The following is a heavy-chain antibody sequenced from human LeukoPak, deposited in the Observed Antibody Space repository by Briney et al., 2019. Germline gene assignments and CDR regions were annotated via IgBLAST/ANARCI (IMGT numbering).Heavy chain of an antibody. J-gene: IGHJ4*02. Sequence: ASVKVSCKASGYTFTSYGISWVRQAPGQGLEWMGWISAYNGNTNYAQKLQGRVTMTTDTPTSTAYMELRSLRSDDTAVYYCARELPFLEWLLPDYWGQGTLVTVSS. CDR2: ISAYNGNT. D-gene: IGHD3-3*02. CDR3: ARELPFLEWLLPDY. CDR1: GYTFTSYG. V-gene: IGHV1-18*01.